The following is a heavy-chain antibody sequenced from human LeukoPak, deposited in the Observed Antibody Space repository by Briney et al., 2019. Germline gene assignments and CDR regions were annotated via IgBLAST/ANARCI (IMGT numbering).Heavy chain of an antibody. CDR3: ARDRVEMATRYYYYYMDV. V-gene: IGHV3-48*03. CDR2: ISSSGSTI. D-gene: IGHD5-24*01. CDR1: GFTFSSYE. Sequence: QAGGSLRLSCAASGFTFSSYEMNWVRQAPGKGLEWVSYISSSGSTIYYADSVKGRFTISRDNAKNSLYLQMNSLRAEDTAVYYCARDRVEMATRYYYYYMDVWGKGTTVTVSS. J-gene: IGHJ6*03.